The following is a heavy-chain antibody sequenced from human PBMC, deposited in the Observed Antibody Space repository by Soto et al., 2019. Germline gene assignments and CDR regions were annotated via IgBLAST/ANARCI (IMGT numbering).Heavy chain of an antibody. D-gene: IGHD3-3*01. J-gene: IGHJ4*02. CDR2: ITGSGGDT. Sequence: EVQLFGSGGGLVQPGGSLRLSCAASGFTFSNSAMSWVRQPPGKGLEWVSGITGSGGDTFYADSVKGRFTISRDNSKNTLYLQMTSMRAEETAIYYCAKESDFWSGYFSPGNYLDYWGQGTLVTVSS. CDR1: GFTFSNSA. CDR3: AKESDFWSGYFSPGNYLDY. V-gene: IGHV3-23*01.